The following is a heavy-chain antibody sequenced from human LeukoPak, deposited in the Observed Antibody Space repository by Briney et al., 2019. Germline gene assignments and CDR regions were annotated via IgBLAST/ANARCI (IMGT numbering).Heavy chain of an antibody. J-gene: IGHJ5*02. V-gene: IGHV5-10-1*01. CDR2: IDPSDSYT. CDR3: ARQPYCSGGSCYPGWFDP. Sequence: GESLKISCKGSGYSFTSYWISWVRQMPGKGLEWMGRIDPSDSYTNYSPSLQGHVTISADKSISTAYLQWSSLKASDTAMYYCARQPYCSGGSCYPGWFDPWGQGTLVTVSS. D-gene: IGHD2-15*01. CDR1: GYSFTSYW.